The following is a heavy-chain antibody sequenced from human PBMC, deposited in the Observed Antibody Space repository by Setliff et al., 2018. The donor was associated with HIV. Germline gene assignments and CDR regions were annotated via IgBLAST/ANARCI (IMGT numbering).Heavy chain of an antibody. Sequence: PSETLSLTCTVSGTSINSHYWSWIRQTPGKGLQWIGLICYTGIPPYNPSLEGRITMSVDRSKNQFSLRLTSVTAADTAMYYCARVSRLHPFDPWGQGTLVTVSS. CDR3: ARVSRLHPFDP. D-gene: IGHD2-15*01. V-gene: IGHV4-59*11. CDR2: ICYTGIP. J-gene: IGHJ5*02. CDR1: GTSINSHY.